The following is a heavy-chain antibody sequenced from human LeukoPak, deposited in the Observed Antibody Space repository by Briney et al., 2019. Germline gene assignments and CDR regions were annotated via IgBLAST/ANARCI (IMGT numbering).Heavy chain of an antibody. CDR2: IKEDGSEK. J-gene: IGHJ3*02. CDR3: ARDEYNWNVDAFDI. Sequence: GGSLRLSCATSGFTFSSNWMSWVRQAPGKGLEWVANIKEDGSEKYYVDSVKGRFTISRDNAKNSLYLQMNSLRAEDTAVYYCARDEYNWNVDAFDIWGQGTVVTVSS. V-gene: IGHV3-7*01. D-gene: IGHD1-20*01. CDR1: GFTFSSNW.